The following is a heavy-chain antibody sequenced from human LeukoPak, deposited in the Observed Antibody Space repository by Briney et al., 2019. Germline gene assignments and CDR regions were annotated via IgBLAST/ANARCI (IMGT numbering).Heavy chain of an antibody. CDR3: ARDRLGSGSSDY. D-gene: IGHD1-26*01. V-gene: IGHV3-30*04. Sequence: GGSLRLSCAASGFTFSGSPMHWVRQAPGKGLDWVAIISDDGGRKFYADSVKGRFTISRDNSKNTLYLQMNTLRAEDTALYYCARDRLGSGSSDYWGQGTLVTVSS. CDR2: ISDDGGRK. J-gene: IGHJ4*02. CDR1: GFTFSGSP.